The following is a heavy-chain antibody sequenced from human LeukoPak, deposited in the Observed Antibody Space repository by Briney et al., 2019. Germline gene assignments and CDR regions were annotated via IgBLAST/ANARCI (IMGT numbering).Heavy chain of an antibody. Sequence: KPSETLSFTCTVSGGSISAYYWYWIRQPPGKGLEWIGYIYYSGSTKYNPSLKSRVTISVDTSKTQFSLRLSSVTAADTAVYYCARCVAVAAWFDPWGQGTLVTVSS. CDR1: GGSISAYY. CDR2: IYYSGST. V-gene: IGHV4-59*08. D-gene: IGHD6-19*01. J-gene: IGHJ5*02. CDR3: ARCVAVAAWFDP.